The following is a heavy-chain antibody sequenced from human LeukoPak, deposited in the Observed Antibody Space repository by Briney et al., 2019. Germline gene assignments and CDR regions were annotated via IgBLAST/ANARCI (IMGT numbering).Heavy chain of an antibody. CDR3: ARNTETVAGHYNYYYMAV. J-gene: IGHJ6*03. CDR1: GSIFTNYW. Sequence: GAALQVSCKGSGSIFTNYWIGGVRQLPGKGLEWMGIIFPGDSDARYSPSFQGQVTISADTSISTAYLQWSRLKASDNAIYYCARNTETVAGHYNYYYMAVWGKGTTVSVSS. CDR2: IFPGDSDA. D-gene: IGHD6-19*01. V-gene: IGHV5-51*01.